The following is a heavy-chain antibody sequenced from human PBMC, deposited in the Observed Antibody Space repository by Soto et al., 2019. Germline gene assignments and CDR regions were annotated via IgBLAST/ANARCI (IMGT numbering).Heavy chain of an antibody. CDR3: ARDVFGRRHEYTGVDY. Sequence: EVQLVESGGGLVQPGRSLRLSCAASGFTFSSYEMNWVRQAPGKGLEWVSYISSSGRTIYYADSVKGRFTISRDNAKNSLYLQMNSLRAEDTAVYYCARDVFGRRHEYTGVDYWGQGTLFTVSS. D-gene: IGHD3-10*02. CDR1: GFTFSSYE. V-gene: IGHV3-48*03. J-gene: IGHJ4*02. CDR2: ISSSGRTI.